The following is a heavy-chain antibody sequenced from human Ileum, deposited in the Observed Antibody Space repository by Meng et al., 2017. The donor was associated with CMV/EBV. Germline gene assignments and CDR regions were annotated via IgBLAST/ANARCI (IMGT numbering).Heavy chain of an antibody. Sequence: GESLKISCAASGFTFSDHYMDWVRQAPGKGLEWVGRTRSKADSYTTEYAASVKGRFTISRDDSKNSLYLQMNSLKTDDTAVYYCARVFTSSLLDYWGPGTLVTVSS. CDR1: GFTFSDHY. CDR3: ARVFTSSLLDY. CDR2: TRSKADSYTT. J-gene: IGHJ4*02. D-gene: IGHD6-6*01. V-gene: IGHV3-72*01.